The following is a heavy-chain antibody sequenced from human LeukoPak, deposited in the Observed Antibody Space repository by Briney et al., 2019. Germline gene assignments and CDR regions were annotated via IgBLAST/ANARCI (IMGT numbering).Heavy chain of an antibody. J-gene: IGHJ3*02. V-gene: IGHV3-74*01. Sequence: GGSLRLSCAASGFTFSSYWMHWVRQAPGKGLVWVSRIISDGSSTSYADCVKGRFTISRDNAKNTLFLQMNSLRAEDTALYYCAREDVDITVATSGAFDIWGQGTMVTVSS. CDR2: IISDGSST. CDR3: AREDVDITVATSGAFDI. CDR1: GFTFSSYW. D-gene: IGHD6-19*01.